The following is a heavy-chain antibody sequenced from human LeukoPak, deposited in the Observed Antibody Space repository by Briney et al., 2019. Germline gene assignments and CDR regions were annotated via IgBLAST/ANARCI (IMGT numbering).Heavy chain of an antibody. CDR3: ARHLRGYGSGSYHPFDY. D-gene: IGHD3-10*01. V-gene: IGHV4-34*01. CDR1: GGSFSGYH. Sequence: SETLSLTCVVYGGSFSGYHWSWIRQSPGEGLEWIGEINHRGSTNYNPSLKRRVTMSLDTSKNQFSLKLSSVTAADTAVYYCARHLRGYGSGSYHPFDYWGQGTLVTVSS. J-gene: IGHJ4*02. CDR2: INHRGST.